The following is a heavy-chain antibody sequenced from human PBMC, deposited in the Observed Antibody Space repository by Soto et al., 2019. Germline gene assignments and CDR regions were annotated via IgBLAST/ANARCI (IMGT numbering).Heavy chain of an antibody. J-gene: IGHJ4*02. Sequence: QVQLVESGGGVVQPGRSLRLSCAASGFTFSSYAMHWVRQAPGKGLEWVAVISYDGSNKYYADSVKGRFTISRDNSKNTLYLQMNSLRAEDTAVYYCARAFNDYGDSYFYYWGQGTLVTVSS. CDR2: ISYDGSNK. V-gene: IGHV3-30-3*01. CDR1: GFTFSSYA. CDR3: ARAFNDYGDSYFYY. D-gene: IGHD4-17*01.